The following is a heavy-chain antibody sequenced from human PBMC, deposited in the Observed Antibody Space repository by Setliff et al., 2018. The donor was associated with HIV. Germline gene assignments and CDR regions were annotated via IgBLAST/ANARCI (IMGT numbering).Heavy chain of an antibody. J-gene: IGHJ4*02. D-gene: IGHD3-10*01. CDR1: SDTISTADYY. CDR3: ARLSTTSRDFDS. Sequence: SETLSLTCTASSDTISTADYYWSWIRQPPGKGLEWIGFVSYTGTTRYSPSLKSRITISIDTSKNQFSLQLSSVTAADTAVYYCARLSTTSRDFDSWGQGTLVTVSS. V-gene: IGHV4-30-4*01. CDR2: VSYTGTT.